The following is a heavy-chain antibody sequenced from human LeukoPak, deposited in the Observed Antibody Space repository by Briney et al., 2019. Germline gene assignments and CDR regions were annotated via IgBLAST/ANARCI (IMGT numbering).Heavy chain of an antibody. Sequence: SETLSLTCAVYGGSFSGYYWSWIRQPPGKGLEWIGEINHSGSTNYNPSLKSRVTISVDTSKNQFSLKLSSVTAADTAVHYCARGLPMIVVRWGAIDYWGQGTLVTVSS. V-gene: IGHV4-34*01. CDR1: GGSFSGYY. CDR2: INHSGST. J-gene: IGHJ4*02. D-gene: IGHD3-22*01. CDR3: ARGLPMIVVRWGAIDY.